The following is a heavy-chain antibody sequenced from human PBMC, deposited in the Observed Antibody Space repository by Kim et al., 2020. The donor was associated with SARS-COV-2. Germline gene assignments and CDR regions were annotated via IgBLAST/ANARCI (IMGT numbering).Heavy chain of an antibody. CDR3: AKDENYVWGSYRYRGVDY. D-gene: IGHD3-16*02. J-gene: IGHJ4*02. CDR1: GFTFSSYG. CDR2: ISCSGSNI. Sequence: GGSLRLSCAASGFTFSSYGMHWVRQAPGKGLEWVAVISCSGSNIYYADSVKGRFTISRDNSKNTLYLQMNSLRAEDTAVYYCAKDENYVWGSYRYRGVDYGRRGTVLTVST. V-gene: IGHV3-NL1*01.